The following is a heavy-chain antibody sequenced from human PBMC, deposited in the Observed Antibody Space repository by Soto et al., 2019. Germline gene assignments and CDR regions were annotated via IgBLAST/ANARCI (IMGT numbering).Heavy chain of an antibody. V-gene: IGHV2-5*02. J-gene: IGHJ3*02. CDR1: GFSLSTSGVG. D-gene: IGHD3-16*02. Sequence: QITLKESGPTLVNPTQTLTLTCTFSGFSLSTSGVGVGWIRQPPGKALEWLALIYWDDDKRYSPSLKSRLTITKDTSKNQVVLTMTNMDPVDTATYYCAHSNPDDYIWGSYRADAFDIWGQGTMVTVSS. CDR3: AHSNPDDYIWGSYRADAFDI. CDR2: IYWDDDK.